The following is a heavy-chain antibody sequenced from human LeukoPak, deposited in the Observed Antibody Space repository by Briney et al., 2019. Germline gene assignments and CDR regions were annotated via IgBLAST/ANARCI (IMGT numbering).Heavy chain of an antibody. J-gene: IGHJ3*02. Sequence: GGSLRLSCAASGFTLGDYAMHWVRQAPGKGLEWVAFIRYDGSNKYYADSVKGRFTISRDNSKNTLYLQMNSLRAEDTAVYYCAKSLQLRFLESDAFDIWGQGTMVTVSS. CDR3: AKSLQLRFLESDAFDI. D-gene: IGHD3-3*01. CDR2: IRYDGSNK. V-gene: IGHV3-30*02. CDR1: GFTLGDYA.